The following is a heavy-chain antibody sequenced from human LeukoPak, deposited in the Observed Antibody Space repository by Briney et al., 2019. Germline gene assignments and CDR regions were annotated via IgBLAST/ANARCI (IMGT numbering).Heavy chain of an antibody. CDR2: ISSSGSNP. D-gene: IGHD2-2*01. Sequence: GGSLRLSCAASGFTFSDYYMSWIRQAPGKGLEWVSYISSSGSNPYSADSVKGRFTISRDNSKNTLYLQMNSLRAEDTAVYYCAKIRCSSTSCFNRPLDYWGQGTLVTVSS. CDR3: AKIRCSSTSCFNRPLDY. CDR1: GFTFSDYY. J-gene: IGHJ4*02. V-gene: IGHV3-11*01.